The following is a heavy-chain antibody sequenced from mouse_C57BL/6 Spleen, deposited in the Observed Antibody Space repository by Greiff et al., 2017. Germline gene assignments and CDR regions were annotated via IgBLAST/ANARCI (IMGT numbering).Heavy chain of an antibody. V-gene: IGHV3-8*01. D-gene: IGHD1-1*01. CDR1: GYSITSDY. CDR2: ISYSGST. J-gene: IGHJ4*01. Sequence: EVQVVESGPGLAKPSQTLSLTCSVTGYSITSDYWNWIRKFPGNKLEYMGYISYSGSTYYNPSLKSRISITRDTSKNQYYLQLNSVTTEDTATYNCARSYGSSYEDYAMDYWGQGTSVTVSS. CDR3: ARSYGSSYEDYAMDY.